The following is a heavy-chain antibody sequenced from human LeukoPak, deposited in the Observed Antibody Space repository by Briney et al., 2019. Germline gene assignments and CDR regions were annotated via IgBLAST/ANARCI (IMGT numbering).Heavy chain of an antibody. CDR1: GGSISTYY. V-gene: IGHV4-4*07. CDR2: LSSSGTT. D-gene: IGHD3-3*01. Sequence: PSETLSFTCTVSGGSISTYYWSWIRQPAGKGLEWIGRLSSSGTTNYNTSLKSRVTMSVDTSTNQLSLNLTSVTAADTAVYYCAREVSGSDYYRAYDYWGQGTLVTVSS. J-gene: IGHJ4*02. CDR3: AREVSGSDYYRAYDY.